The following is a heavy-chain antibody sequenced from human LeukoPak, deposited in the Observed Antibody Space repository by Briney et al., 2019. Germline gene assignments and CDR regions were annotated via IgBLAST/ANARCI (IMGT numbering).Heavy chain of an antibody. CDR2: IYYSGST. CDR3: ARPHYYGSGSPTDY. Sequence: QSSETLSLTCIVSGGSISSSSYYWGWIRQPPGKGLEWIGSIYYSGSTYYNPSLKSRVTISVDTSKNQFSLKLSSVTAADTAVYYCARPHYYGSGSPTDYWGQGTLVTVSS. D-gene: IGHD3-10*01. J-gene: IGHJ4*02. CDR1: GGSISSSSYY. V-gene: IGHV4-39*01.